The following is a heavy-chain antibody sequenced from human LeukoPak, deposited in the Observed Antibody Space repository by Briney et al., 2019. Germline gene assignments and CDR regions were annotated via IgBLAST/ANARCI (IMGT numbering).Heavy chain of an antibody. V-gene: IGHV3-21*01. D-gene: IGHD6-19*01. Sequence: PGGSLRLSCAASGFTFSSYSMNWVRQAPGKGLEWVSSISSSSSYIYYADSVKGRFTISRDNSKNTLYLQMNSLRAEDTAVYYCASFPQDPYSSGWYYFDYWGQGTLVTVSS. CDR2: ISSSSSYI. J-gene: IGHJ4*02. CDR1: GFTFSSYS. CDR3: ASFPQDPYSSGWYYFDY.